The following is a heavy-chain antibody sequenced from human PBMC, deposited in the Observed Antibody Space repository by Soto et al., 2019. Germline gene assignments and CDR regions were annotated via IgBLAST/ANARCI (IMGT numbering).Heavy chain of an antibody. CDR3: ARHVDWGTTRTGSYYYYGMDV. J-gene: IGHJ6*02. V-gene: IGHV5-51*01. CDR1: GYAFMNYW. Sequence: GESLKISCKGSGYAFMNYWIGWVRQMPGKGLEWMGIIYPGDSDTRYSPSFQGQVTISADKSISTAYLQWSSLKASDTAMYYCARHVDWGTTRTGSYYYYGMDVWGQGTTVTVSS. CDR2: IYPGDSDT. D-gene: IGHD1-1*01.